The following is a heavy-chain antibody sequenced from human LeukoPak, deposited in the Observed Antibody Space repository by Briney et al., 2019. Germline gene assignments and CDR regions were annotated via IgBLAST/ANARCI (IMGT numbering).Heavy chain of an antibody. CDR1: GYTVTSYD. V-gene: IGHV1-8*01. CDR2: MNPNSGNT. Sequence: SVKVSCKASGYTVTSYDINWVRQATGQGLEWMGWMNPNSGNTGYAQKFQGRVTMHRNTSISTAYMELSSLRSEDTAVYYCARDFPRSTSCLGYWGQGTLVTVSS. J-gene: IGHJ4*02. D-gene: IGHD2-2*01. CDR3: ARDFPRSTSCLGY.